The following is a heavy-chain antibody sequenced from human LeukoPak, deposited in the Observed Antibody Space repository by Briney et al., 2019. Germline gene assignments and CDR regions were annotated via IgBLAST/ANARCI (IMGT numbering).Heavy chain of an antibody. V-gene: IGHV3-53*01. J-gene: IGHJ4*02. CDR2: IYGGGST. CDR1: GFTASSNY. Sequence: PGGSLRLSCAASGFTASSNYMSWVRQAPGKGLEWVSIIYGGGSTYYAASVKGRFTISRDNSKNTLYLQLNSLRAEDTAVYYCARTITGSWYYFDYWGQGTLVTVSS. CDR3: ARTITGSWYYFDY. D-gene: IGHD6-13*01.